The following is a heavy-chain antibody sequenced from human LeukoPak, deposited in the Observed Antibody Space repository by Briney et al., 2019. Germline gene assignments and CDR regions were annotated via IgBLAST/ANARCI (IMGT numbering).Heavy chain of an antibody. Sequence: PSETLSLTCTVSGGSISSYYWSWIRQPAGKGLEWIGRFYTSGSTNYNPSLKSRVTMSVDTSKNQFSLKLSSVTAADTAVYYCARDHYDSSKGVHYYYYYGMDVWGQGTTVTVFS. V-gene: IGHV4-4*07. D-gene: IGHD3-22*01. CDR2: FYTSGST. CDR1: GGSISSYY. J-gene: IGHJ6*02. CDR3: ARDHYDSSKGVHYYYYYGMDV.